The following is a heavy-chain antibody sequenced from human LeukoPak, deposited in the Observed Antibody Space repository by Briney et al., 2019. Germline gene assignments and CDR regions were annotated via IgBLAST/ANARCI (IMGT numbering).Heavy chain of an antibody. CDR2: IWYDGSNK. V-gene: IGHV3-33*01. J-gene: IGHJ4*02. CDR3: ARDAYYGSGSYYPGY. D-gene: IGHD3-10*01. CDR1: GFTFSSYG. Sequence: PGRSLRLSCAASGFTFSSYGMHWVRQAPGKGLEWVVVIWYDGSNKYYADSVKGRFTISRDNSKNTLYLQMSSLRAEDTAVYSCARDAYYGSGSYYPGYWGQGTLVTVSS.